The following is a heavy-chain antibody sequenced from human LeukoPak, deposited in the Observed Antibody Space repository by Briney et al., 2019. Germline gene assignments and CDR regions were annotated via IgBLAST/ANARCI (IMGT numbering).Heavy chain of an antibody. J-gene: IGHJ4*02. CDR1: GGSFSGYY. CDR2: IYHSGST. D-gene: IGHD3-3*01. CDR3: ARGPLRITIFGVVRYFDY. Sequence: PSETLSLTCAVYGGSFSGYYWSWVRQPPGKGLEWIGEIYHSGSTNYNPSLKSRVTISVDTSKNQFSLKLSSVTAADTAVYYCARGPLRITIFGVVRYFDYWGQGTLVTVSS. V-gene: IGHV4-34*01.